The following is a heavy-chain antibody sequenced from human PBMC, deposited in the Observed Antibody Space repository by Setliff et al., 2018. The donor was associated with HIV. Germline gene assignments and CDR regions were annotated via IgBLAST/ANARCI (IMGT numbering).Heavy chain of an antibody. CDR2: INPSGGST. CDR3: ARGGQYSGNYLPRDYYMDV. CDR1: GYTLSELA. V-gene: IGHV1-46*01. D-gene: IGHD1-26*01. J-gene: IGHJ6*03. Sequence: ASVKVSCKVYGYTLSELAIHWVRQAPGQGLEWLGMINPSGGSTTYAQKFQGRVTMTSNTSTSTVYMDLSSLGSEDTAVYYCARGGQYSGNYLPRDYYMDVWGKGTTVTVSS.